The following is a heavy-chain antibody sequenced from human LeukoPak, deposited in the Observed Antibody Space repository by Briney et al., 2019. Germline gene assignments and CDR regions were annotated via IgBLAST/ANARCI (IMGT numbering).Heavy chain of an antibody. J-gene: IGHJ4*02. CDR1: GYSISSGYY. CDR3: ARLMAARSALDY. CDR2: IYHSGST. D-gene: IGHD6-6*01. V-gene: IGHV4-38-2*01. Sequence: SETLSLTCAVSGYSISSGYYWGWIRPPPGKGLEWIGSIYHSGSTYYNPSLKSRVTISGDTSKNQFSLKLSSVTAADTAVYYCARLMAARSALDYWGQGTLVTVSS.